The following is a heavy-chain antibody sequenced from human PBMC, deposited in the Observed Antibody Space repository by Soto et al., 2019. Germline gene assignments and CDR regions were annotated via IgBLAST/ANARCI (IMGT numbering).Heavy chain of an antibody. D-gene: IGHD5-12*01. J-gene: IGHJ6*04. CDR2: ISSDGDTI. V-gene: IGHV3-9*01. CDR3: TKGGYDLIYYFGMDV. Sequence: EVQLIEAGGGWVQPGTSLRVSCAASGFTFHEYAMHWVRQAPGKGLEWVSGISSDGDTIAYAESVQGRFTVFRDNAKNSLYLQMNSLRAEDTALYYCTKGGYDLIYYFGMDVWGKGTTVTVSS. CDR1: GFTFHEYA.